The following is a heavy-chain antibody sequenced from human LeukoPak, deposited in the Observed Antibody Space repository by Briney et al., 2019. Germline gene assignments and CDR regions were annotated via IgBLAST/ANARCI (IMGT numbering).Heavy chain of an antibody. J-gene: IGHJ6*02. Sequence: ASVKVSCKASGYTFTSYYMHWVRQAPGQGLEWMGIITPTSGSTSYAQKFQGRVTMTRDTSTSTVYMELSSLRSEDTAVYYCARGLSWWSTPTSSYYYRMDVWGQGTTVTVSS. V-gene: IGHV1-46*01. CDR2: ITPTSGST. D-gene: IGHD2-15*01. CDR1: GYTFTSYY. CDR3: ARGLSWWSTPTSSYYYRMDV.